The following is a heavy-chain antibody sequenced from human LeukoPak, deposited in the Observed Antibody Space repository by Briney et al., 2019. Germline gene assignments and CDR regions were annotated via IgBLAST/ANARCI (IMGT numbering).Heavy chain of an antibody. CDR2: IVVGSGNT. J-gene: IGHJ4*02. V-gene: IGHV1-58*01. D-gene: IGHD4-11*01. CDR1: GFTFTSSA. Sequence: SVKVPCKASGFTFTSSAVQWVRQARGQRLEWIGWIVVGSGNTNYAQKFQERVTITRDMSTSTAYMELSSLRSEDTAVYYCAADPPLRDSNYMRDYWGQGTLVTVSS. CDR3: AADPPLRDSNYMRDY.